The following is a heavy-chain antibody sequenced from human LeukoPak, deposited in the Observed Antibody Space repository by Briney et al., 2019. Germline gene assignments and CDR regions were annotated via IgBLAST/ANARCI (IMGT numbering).Heavy chain of an antibody. CDR2: INTNTGNP. J-gene: IGHJ4*02. CDR1: GYTFSSYA. D-gene: IGHD4-17*01. Sequence: GASVKVSCKASGYTFSSYAMNWVRQAPGQGLEWMGWINTNTGNPTYAQGFTGRFVFSLDTSVSPAYLQISSLQAEDTAVYYCARSNNDGDYLGVGFDYWGQGTLVTVSS. CDR3: ARSNNDGDYLGVGFDY. V-gene: IGHV7-4-1*02.